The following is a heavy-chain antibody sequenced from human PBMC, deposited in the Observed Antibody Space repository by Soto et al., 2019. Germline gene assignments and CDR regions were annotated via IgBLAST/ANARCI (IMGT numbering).Heavy chain of an antibody. CDR2: SSASGRSR. D-gene: IGHD6-19*01. CDR3: AKDGNWLDVYFDV. J-gene: IGHJ4*02. V-gene: IGHV3-23*01. CDR1: GIGFSNYA. Sequence: SRRLSCVASGIGFSNYAMSWVRQAPGKGLEWVSISSASGRSRYHADSVKGRFTISRDNSKNTLYLHMTNLRAEDTAVYYCAKDGNWLDVYFDVWGQGTPVTVSS.